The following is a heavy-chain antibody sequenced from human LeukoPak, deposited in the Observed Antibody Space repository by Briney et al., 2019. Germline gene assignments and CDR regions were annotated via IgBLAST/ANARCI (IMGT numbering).Heavy chain of an antibody. J-gene: IGHJ4*02. CDR1: GVSISSYY. Sequence: SETLSLTCTVSGVSISSYYWSWIRQPPGKGLEWIGYIYYSGSTNYNPSLKSRVTISVDTSRNQFSLKLSSVTAADTAVYYCARLSSGWYGGGYYFDYWGQGTLVTVSS. CDR3: ARLSSGWYGGGYYFDY. V-gene: IGHV4-59*01. CDR2: IYYSGST. D-gene: IGHD6-19*01.